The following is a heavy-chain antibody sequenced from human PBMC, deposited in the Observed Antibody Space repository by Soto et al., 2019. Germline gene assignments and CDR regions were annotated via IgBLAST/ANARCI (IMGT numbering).Heavy chain of an antibody. Sequence: PGGSLRLSCAASGFTFSSYAMSWVRQAPGKGLEWVSAISGSGGSTYYADSVKGRFTISRDNSKNTLYLQMNSLRAEDTAVYYCAFLNSLYCSSTSCLAGENYYYMDVWGKGTTVTVSS. J-gene: IGHJ6*03. CDR2: ISGSGGST. D-gene: IGHD2-2*01. V-gene: IGHV3-23*01. CDR3: AFLNSLYCSSTSCLAGENYYYMDV. CDR1: GFTFSSYA.